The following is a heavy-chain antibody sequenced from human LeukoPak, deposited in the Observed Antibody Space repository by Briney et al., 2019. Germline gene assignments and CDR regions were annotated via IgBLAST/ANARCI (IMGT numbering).Heavy chain of an antibody. CDR1: GFTFSSYS. CDR3: ARELGAFDI. D-gene: IGHD7-27*01. V-gene: IGHV3-48*02. J-gene: IGHJ3*02. Sequence: GGSLTLTCAASGFTFSSYSMNWIRQPPGKGLEWVSYISSSSSTIYYAYSVKGRFTISRDNAKHSLYLQMNSVRDEDTGVYYCARELGAFDIWGQGTMVTVSS. CDR2: ISSSSSTI.